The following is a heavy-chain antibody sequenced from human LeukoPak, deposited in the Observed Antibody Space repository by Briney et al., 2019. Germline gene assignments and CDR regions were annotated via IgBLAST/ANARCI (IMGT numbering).Heavy chain of an antibody. Sequence: SETLSPTCTVSGGSISSYYWSWIRQSPGKGLEWIGYIYYSGNTNKNPSLKSRLIISIDTSKNQYSLKLSSVTAADTAVYYCARVGDGNFDYWGQGTLVTVSS. V-gene: IGHV4-59*01. CDR3: ARVGDGNFDY. CDR2: IYYSGNT. J-gene: IGHJ4*02. CDR1: GGSISSYY.